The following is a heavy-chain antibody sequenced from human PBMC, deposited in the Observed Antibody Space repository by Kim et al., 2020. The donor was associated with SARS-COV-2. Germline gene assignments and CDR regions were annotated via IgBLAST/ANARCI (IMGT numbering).Heavy chain of an antibody. D-gene: IGHD4-17*01. CDR3: ARLGGDYVGPFDY. J-gene: IGHJ4*02. V-gene: IGHV4-39*01. Sequence: YNPSLKSRVTLSVDTSKNQFSLKLSSVTAADTAVYYCARLGGDYVGPFDYWGQGTLVTVSS.